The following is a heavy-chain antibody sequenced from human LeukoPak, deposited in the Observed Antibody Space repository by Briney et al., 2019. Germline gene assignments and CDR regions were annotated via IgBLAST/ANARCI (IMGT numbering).Heavy chain of an antibody. Sequence: GGSLRLSCAASGFTFSSYGMRWVRQAPGKGLEWVSAISGSGGSTYYADSVKGRFTISRDNAKNSLYLQMNSLRAEDTAVYYCAELGITMIGGVWGKGTTVTISS. V-gene: IGHV3-23*01. J-gene: IGHJ6*04. D-gene: IGHD3-10*02. CDR3: AELGITMIGGV. CDR2: ISGSGGST. CDR1: GFTFSSYG.